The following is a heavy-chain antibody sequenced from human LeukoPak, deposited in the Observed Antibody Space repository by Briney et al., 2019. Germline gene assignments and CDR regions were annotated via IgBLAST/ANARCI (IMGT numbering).Heavy chain of an antibody. CDR2: MNPNSGNT. D-gene: IGHD3-10*01. Sequence: ASVRVSCKASGYTFTSYDINWVRQAPGQGLEWMGWMNPNSGNTVYAQKFQGRVTMTRNTSISTAYMELGSLRSEDTAVYYCARGSSYYPFDYWGQGTLVTVSS. CDR1: GYTFTSYD. J-gene: IGHJ4*02. V-gene: IGHV1-8*01. CDR3: ARGSSYYPFDY.